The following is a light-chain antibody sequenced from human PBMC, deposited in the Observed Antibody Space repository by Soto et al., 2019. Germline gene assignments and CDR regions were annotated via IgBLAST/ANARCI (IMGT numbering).Light chain of an antibody. CDR2: GAS. J-gene: IGKJ2*01. Sequence: EIVMTQSPATLSVSPGERATLSCRASQSVSSNLAWYQQRPGQAPRLLIYGASTRAAGIPARFSGGGSGTEFTLTISSLQSEDFAVYYCQQYNNWPPKTFGQGTKLEIK. V-gene: IGKV3-15*01. CDR1: QSVSSN. CDR3: QQYNNWPPKT.